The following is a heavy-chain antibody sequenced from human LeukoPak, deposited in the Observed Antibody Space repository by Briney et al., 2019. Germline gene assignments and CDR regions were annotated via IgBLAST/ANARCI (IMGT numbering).Heavy chain of an antibody. J-gene: IGHJ4*02. CDR3: ARDRWMYSGSYYSDY. CDR2: ISYDGSNK. V-gene: IGHV3-30-3*01. CDR1: GFTFSVYT. D-gene: IGHD1-26*01. Sequence: PGRSLRLSCAASGFTFSVYTIHWVRQAPGKGLEWVAVISYDGSNKYYADSVKGRFTISRDNSKNTLYLQMNSLRAEDTAVYYCARDRWMYSGSYYSDYWGQGTLVTVSS.